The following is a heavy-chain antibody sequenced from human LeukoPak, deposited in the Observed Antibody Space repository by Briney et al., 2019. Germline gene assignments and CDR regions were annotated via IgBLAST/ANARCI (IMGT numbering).Heavy chain of an antibody. J-gene: IGHJ4*02. Sequence: PSETLSLTCTVSGGSISSSTYYWGWIRQPPGKGLEWIGSIYYSGSTYYNPSLKSRVTISVDTSKNQFSLKLSSVTAADTAVYYCARLMTSGSSWPLDSWGQGTLVTVSS. CDR1: GGSISSSTYY. CDR2: IYYSGST. CDR3: ARLMTSGSSWPLDS. D-gene: IGHD6-13*01. V-gene: IGHV4-39*01.